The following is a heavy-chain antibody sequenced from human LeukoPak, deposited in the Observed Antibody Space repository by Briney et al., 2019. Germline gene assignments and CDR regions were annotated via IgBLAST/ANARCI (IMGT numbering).Heavy chain of an antibody. V-gene: IGHV3-11*04. CDR3: ARDSDYGDVTAGAPFFDY. CDR2: ISSSGSTI. D-gene: IGHD4-17*01. J-gene: IGHJ4*02. CDR1: GFTFSDYY. Sequence: GGSLRLSCAASGFTFSDYYMSWIRQAPGKGLEWVSYISSSGSTIYYADSVKGRFTISRDNAKNSLYLQMNSLRAEDTAVYYCARDSDYGDVTAGAPFFDYWGQGTLVTVSS.